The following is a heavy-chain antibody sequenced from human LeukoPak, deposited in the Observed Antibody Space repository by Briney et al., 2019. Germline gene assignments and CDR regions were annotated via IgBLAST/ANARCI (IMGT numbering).Heavy chain of an antibody. V-gene: IGHV3-33*01. J-gene: IGHJ6*02. CDR3: LRDQESAAGYSHYLYNGMDV. CDR2: LWYDGSNK. D-gene: IGHD6-13*01. CDR1: GFTFNTYG. Sequence: PGRSLRLSCAASGFTFNTYGMHWVRQAPGKGLEWVAVLWYDGSNKYYADSVKGRFTISRDNSKNTLYPQMNSLTAEDTAVYFSLRDQESAAGYSHYLYNGMDVWGQGTTVTVSS.